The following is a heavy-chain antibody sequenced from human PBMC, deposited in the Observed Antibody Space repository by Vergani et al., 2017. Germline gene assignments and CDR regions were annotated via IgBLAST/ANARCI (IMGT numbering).Heavy chain of an antibody. Sequence: EVQLLESGGGLVQPGGSLRLSCAASGFTFSSYAMSWVRQAPGKGLEWVSAISGSGGSTYYADSVKGRFTISRDNSKNTLYLQMNSLRAEDTAVYYCATVFCSSTSCYILSYMDVWGKGTTVTVSS. V-gene: IGHV3-23*01. CDR2: ISGSGGST. D-gene: IGHD2-2*02. CDR3: ATVFCSSTSCYILSYMDV. CDR1: GFTFSSYA. J-gene: IGHJ6*03.